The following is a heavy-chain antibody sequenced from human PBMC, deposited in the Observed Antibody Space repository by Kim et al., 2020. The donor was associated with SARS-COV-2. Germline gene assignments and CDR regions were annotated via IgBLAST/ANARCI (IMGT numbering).Heavy chain of an antibody. V-gene: IGHV3-53*01. CDR3: ARDIPFGQQQLVPGDY. CDR1: GFTVSSNY. Sequence: GGSLRLSCAASGFTVSSNYMSWVRQAPGKGLEWVSVIYSGGSTYYADSVKGRFTISRDNSKNTLYLQMNSLRAEDTAVYYCARDIPFGQQQLVPGDYWGQGTLVTVSS. J-gene: IGHJ4*02. D-gene: IGHD6-13*01. CDR2: IYSGGST.